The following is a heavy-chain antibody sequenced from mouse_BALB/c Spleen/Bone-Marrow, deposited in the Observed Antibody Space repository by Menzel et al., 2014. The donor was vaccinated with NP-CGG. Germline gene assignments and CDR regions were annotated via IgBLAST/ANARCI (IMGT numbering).Heavy chain of an antibody. Sequence: QVQLQQSGAELMKPGASVKISCKATGYTFSSYWIEWVKQRPGHGLEWIGEILPGSGGTNYNEKFKGKATFTADTSSNTAYMQRSSLTSEGSAVYYCERGGGRGGYWYFDVWGAGTTVTVSS. CDR3: ERGGGRGGYWYFDV. CDR1: GYTFSSYW. J-gene: IGHJ1*01. V-gene: IGHV1-9*01. D-gene: IGHD3-3*01. CDR2: ILPGSGGT.